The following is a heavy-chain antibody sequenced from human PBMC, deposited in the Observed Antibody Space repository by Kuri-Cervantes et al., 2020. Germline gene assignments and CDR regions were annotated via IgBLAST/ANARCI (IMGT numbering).Heavy chain of an antibody. J-gene: IGHJ4*02. CDR3: ARGSGGSVLWVDY. D-gene: IGHD1-26*01. V-gene: IGHV3-7*01. CDR1: GFTFSSYW. CDR2: IKQDGSEK. Sequence: GESLKISCAASGFTFSSYWMSWVRQAPGKGLEWVANIKQDGSEKYYVDSVKGRFTISRDNAKNSLYLQMNSLRAEDTAVYYCARGSGGSVLWVDYWGQGTLVTVSS.